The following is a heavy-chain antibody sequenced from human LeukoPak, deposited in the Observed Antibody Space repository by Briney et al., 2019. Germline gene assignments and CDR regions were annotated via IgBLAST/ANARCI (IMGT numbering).Heavy chain of an antibody. CDR3: AAPMVRGVILDY. CDR1: GFTFSSYA. V-gene: IGHV3-30*04. Sequence: GGSLRLSCAASGFTFSSYAMHWVRQAPGKGLEWVAVISYDGSNKYYADSVKGRFTISRDNSKNTQYLQMNSLRAEDTAVYYCAAPMVRGVILDYWGQGTLVTVSS. CDR2: ISYDGSNK. D-gene: IGHD3-10*01. J-gene: IGHJ4*02.